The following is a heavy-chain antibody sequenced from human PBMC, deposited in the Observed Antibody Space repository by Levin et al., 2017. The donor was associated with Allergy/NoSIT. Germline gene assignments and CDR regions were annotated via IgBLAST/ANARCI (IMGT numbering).Heavy chain of an antibody. V-gene: IGHV2-5*02. CDR1: GFSLSTRGVG. J-gene: IGHJ4*02. D-gene: IGHD1-26*01. CDR3: AHDDSGSQGFDY. Sequence: SGPTLVKPTQTLTLTCTFSGFSLSTRGVGVSWIRQPPGKALEWLALIYWDDDKRYSPSLKSRLTITKDTSKNQVVLTMTNMDPVDTATYYCAHDDSGSQGFDYWGQGTLVTVSS. CDR2: IYWDDDK.